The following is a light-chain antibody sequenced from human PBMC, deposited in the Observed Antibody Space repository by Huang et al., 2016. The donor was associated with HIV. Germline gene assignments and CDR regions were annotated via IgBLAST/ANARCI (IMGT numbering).Light chain of an antibody. V-gene: IGKV3-11*01. J-gene: IGKJ1*01. CDR2: DAS. CDR3: QQRSNWPRT. CDR1: QSVGSY. Sequence: EIVLTQSPATLSLSPGERATLSCRASQSVGSYLAWYQQKPGQAPRLLIYDASSRATGIPARVSGSGSGTDFTLTISSLEPEDFAVYYCQQRSNWPRTFGQGTKVEIK.